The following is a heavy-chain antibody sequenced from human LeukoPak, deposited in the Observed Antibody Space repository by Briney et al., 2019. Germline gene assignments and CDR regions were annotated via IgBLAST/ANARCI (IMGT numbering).Heavy chain of an antibody. V-gene: IGHV1-18*01. CDR2: ISAYNGNT. Sequence: GASVKVSCKASGYTFTSYGISWVRQAPGQGLEWMGWISAYNGNTNYAQKLQGRVTMTTDTSTSTAYMELRSLRSDDTAVYYCARQGYCTNGVCYSLAFDYWGQGTLVTVSS. J-gene: IGHJ4*02. CDR1: GYTFTSYG. CDR3: ARQGYCTNGVCYSLAFDY. D-gene: IGHD2-8*01.